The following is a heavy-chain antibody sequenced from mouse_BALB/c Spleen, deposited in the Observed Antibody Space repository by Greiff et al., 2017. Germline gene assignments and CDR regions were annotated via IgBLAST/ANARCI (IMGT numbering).Heavy chain of an antibody. CDR1: GFTFSNYW. J-gene: IGHJ4*01. CDR2: IRLKSNNYAT. V-gene: IGHV6-6*02. CDR3: TRENYYGSSYYAMDY. Sequence: DVKLEESGGGLVQPGGSMKLSCVASGFTFSNYWMNWVRQSPEKGLEWVAEIRLKSNNYATHYAESVKGRFTISRDDSKSSVYLQMNNLRAEDTGIYYCTRENYYGSSYYAMDYWGQGTSVTVSS. D-gene: IGHD1-1*01.